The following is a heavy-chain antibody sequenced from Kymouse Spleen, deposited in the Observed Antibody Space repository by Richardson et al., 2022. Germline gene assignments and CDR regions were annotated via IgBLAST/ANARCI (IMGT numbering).Heavy chain of an antibody. V-gene: IGHV3-15*01. Sequence: EVQLVESGGGLVKPGGSLRLSCAASGFTFSNAWMSWVRQAPGKGLEWVGRIKSKTDGGTTDYAAPVKGRFTISRDDSKNTLYLQMNSLKTEDTAVYYCTTYYYGSGSYYNPFDYWGQGTLVTVSS. CDR3: TTYYYGSGSYYNPFDY. J-gene: IGHJ4*02. CDR1: GFTFSNAW. CDR2: IKSKTDGGTT. D-gene: IGHD3-10*01.